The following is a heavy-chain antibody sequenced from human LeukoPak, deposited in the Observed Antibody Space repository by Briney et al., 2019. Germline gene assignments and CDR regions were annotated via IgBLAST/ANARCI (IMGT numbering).Heavy chain of an antibody. CDR2: IWYDGSNK. Sequence: PGRSLRLSCAASGFTFSGYGMHWVRQAPGKGLEWVAVIWYDGSNKYYADSVKGRFTISRDNSKNTLYLQMNSLRAEDTAVYYCAKDSSGYYLDYWGQGTLVTVSS. CDR1: GFTFSGYG. V-gene: IGHV3-33*06. J-gene: IGHJ4*02. D-gene: IGHD3-22*01. CDR3: AKDSSGYYLDY.